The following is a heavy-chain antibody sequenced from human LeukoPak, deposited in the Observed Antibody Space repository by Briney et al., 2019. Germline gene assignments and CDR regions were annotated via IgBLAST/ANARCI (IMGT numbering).Heavy chain of an antibody. D-gene: IGHD2-2*01. Sequence: ASVKVSCKTSGYTFSNFGISWVRQAPGQGLEWMGWISGNNDNPNYGQKFQGRFTVTTDSSTITAYMELRNLRSDDTAVYYCARDGTSTDDYWGQGTLVTVSS. CDR1: GYTFSNFG. J-gene: IGHJ4*02. CDR3: ARDGTSTDDY. V-gene: IGHV1-18*01. CDR2: ISGNNDNP.